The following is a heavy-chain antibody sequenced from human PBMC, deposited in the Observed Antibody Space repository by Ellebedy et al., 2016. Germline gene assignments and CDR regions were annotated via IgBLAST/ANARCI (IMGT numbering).Heavy chain of an antibody. V-gene: IGHV3-73*01. CDR2: IKNKANNYAT. Sequence: GESLKISXAASGFIFSGSGMHWVRQASGKGLEWVGRIKNKANNYATAYAESVKGRFTISRDSSKNSVYLRMNNLRVEDTAVYYCRQGHYADLWGQGTLVTVSS. J-gene: IGHJ4*02. D-gene: IGHD4-17*01. CDR3: RQGHYADL. CDR1: GFIFSGSG.